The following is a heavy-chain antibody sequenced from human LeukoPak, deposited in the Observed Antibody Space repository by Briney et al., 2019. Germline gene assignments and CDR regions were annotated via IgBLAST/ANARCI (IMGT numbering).Heavy chain of an antibody. CDR2: ISSDGTST. D-gene: IGHD2-15*01. J-gene: IGHJ3*02. Sequence: PGGSLRLSCAASGFTFRSYGMHWVRQAPGKGLVWVSRISSDGTSTTYADSVKGLFTISKDNAKNTLYLQLDSLRAEDTAIYYCASPGWSDALDMGGQGTRVTVSS. V-gene: IGHV3-74*01. CDR1: GFTFRSYG. CDR3: ASPGWSDALDM.